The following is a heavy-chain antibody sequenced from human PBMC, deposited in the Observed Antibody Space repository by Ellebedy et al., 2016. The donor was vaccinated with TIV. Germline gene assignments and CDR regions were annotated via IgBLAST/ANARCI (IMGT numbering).Heavy chain of an antibody. V-gene: IGHV3-23*01. CDR3: ARPSSGYFSRYYYYYGMDV. J-gene: IGHJ6*02. Sequence: PGGSLRLSCAASGFTFSSYAMSWVRQAPGKGLEWVSAISSSGGRTFYADSVKGRFTISRDNSKNTLYLQMNSLIAEDTAVYYCARPSSGYFSRYYYYYGMDVWGQGTTVTVSS. CDR1: GFTFSSYA. D-gene: IGHD3-22*01. CDR2: ISSSGGRT.